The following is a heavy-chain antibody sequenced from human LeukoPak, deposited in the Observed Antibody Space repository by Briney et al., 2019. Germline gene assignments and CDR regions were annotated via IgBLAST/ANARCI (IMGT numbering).Heavy chain of an antibody. Sequence: SETLSLTCTVSGGSISSGDYYWSWIRQPPGKGLEWIGYIYYSGSTYYNPSLKSRVTISVDTSKNRFSLKLSSVTAADTAVYYCARVRVGSSGYFPFDYWGQGTLVTVSS. CDR1: GGSISSGDYY. CDR3: ARVRVGSSGYFPFDY. CDR2: IYYSGST. D-gene: IGHD3-22*01. J-gene: IGHJ4*02. V-gene: IGHV4-30-4*01.